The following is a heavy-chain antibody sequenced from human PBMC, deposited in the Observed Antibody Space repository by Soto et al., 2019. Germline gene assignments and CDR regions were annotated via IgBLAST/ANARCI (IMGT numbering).Heavy chain of an antibody. D-gene: IGHD2-21*02. CDR2: ISSSSSYI. V-gene: IGHV3-21*01. CDR3: ARDQGAGGGNSLDY. Sequence: EVQLVESGGGLVKPGGSLRLSCAASGFTFSSYSMNWVRQAPGKGLEWVSSISSSSSYIYYADSVKGRFTISRDNAKKSLYLQMNSLRAEDTAVYYCARDQGAGGGNSLDYWGQGTLVTVSS. CDR1: GFTFSSYS. J-gene: IGHJ4*02.